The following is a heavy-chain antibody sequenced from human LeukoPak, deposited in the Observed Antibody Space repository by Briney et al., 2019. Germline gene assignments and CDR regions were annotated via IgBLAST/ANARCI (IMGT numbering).Heavy chain of an antibody. Sequence: ASVKVSCKASGYTFTGYYMHWVRQAPGQGLEWMGWINPNSGGTNYAQKFQGRVTMTRDTSTSTAYMELSRLRSDDTAVYYCARVRVDYYYYYMDVWGKGTTVTVSS. V-gene: IGHV1-2*02. D-gene: IGHD5/OR15-5a*01. J-gene: IGHJ6*03. CDR3: ARVRVDYYYYYMDV. CDR1: GYTFTGYY. CDR2: INPNSGGT.